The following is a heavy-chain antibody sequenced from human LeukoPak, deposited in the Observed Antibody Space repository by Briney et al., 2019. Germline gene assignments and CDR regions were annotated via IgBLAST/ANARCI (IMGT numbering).Heavy chain of an antibody. CDR1: GFTFSSYS. V-gene: IGHV3-48*01. Sequence: GGSLRLSCEASGFTFSSYSMNWVRQAPGKGLEWVSYISSSSSTIYYADSVKGRFTISRDNTKKTLHLQMNSLRAEDTAVYYCAKDRHAPGRYCSSTTCFPFDPWGQGTLVTVSS. D-gene: IGHD2-2*01. J-gene: IGHJ5*02. CDR3: AKDRHAPGRYCSSTTCFPFDP. CDR2: ISSSSSTI.